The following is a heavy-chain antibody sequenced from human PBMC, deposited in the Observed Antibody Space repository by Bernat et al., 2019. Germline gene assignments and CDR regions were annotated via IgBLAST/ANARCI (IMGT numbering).Heavy chain of an antibody. CDR3: AGQYCSSTSCYNDAFDI. CDR2: IIPILGIA. Sequence: QVQLVQSGAEVKKPGSSVKVSCKASGGTFSSYAISWVRQAPGQGLEWMGRIIPILGIANYAQKFQGRVTMTADKSTSTAYMELSSMKSEDTAVYYWAGQYCSSTSCYNDAFDIWGQGTMVTVSS. CDR1: GGTFSSYA. D-gene: IGHD2-2*01. J-gene: IGHJ3*02. V-gene: IGHV1-69*04.